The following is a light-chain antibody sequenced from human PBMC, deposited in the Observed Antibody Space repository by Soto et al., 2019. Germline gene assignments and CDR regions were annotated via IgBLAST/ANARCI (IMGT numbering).Light chain of an antibody. CDR1: SSNIGNNY. CDR3: GTWHSSLSAPYV. V-gene: IGLV1-51*02. Sequence: QSVLTQPPSVSAAPGQKVTISCSGSSSNIGNNYVSWYQQLPGTAPKLLIFENNKRPSGIPDRFSGSKSGTSATLGITGLQTGDEANYYCGTWHSSLSAPYVFGTGTKVTV. J-gene: IGLJ1*01. CDR2: ENN.